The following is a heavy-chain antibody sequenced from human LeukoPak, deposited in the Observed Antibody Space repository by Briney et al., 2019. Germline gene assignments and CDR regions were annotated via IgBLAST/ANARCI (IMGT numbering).Heavy chain of an antibody. Sequence: SETLSLTCSVSGGSISSLYWSWISQPPGKGLEWIGEINHSGSTNYNPSLKSRVTISVDTSKNQFSLKLSSVTAADTAVYYCARVSNLSVSFDYWGQGTLVTVSS. D-gene: IGHD1-14*01. CDR3: ARVSNLSVSFDY. CDR1: GGSISSLY. V-gene: IGHV4-34*01. CDR2: INHSGST. J-gene: IGHJ4*02.